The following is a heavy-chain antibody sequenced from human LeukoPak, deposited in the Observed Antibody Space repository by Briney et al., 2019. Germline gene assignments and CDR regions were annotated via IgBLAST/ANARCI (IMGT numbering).Heavy chain of an antibody. CDR2: VKSKSDGGTT. J-gene: IGHJ5*01. D-gene: IGHD6-19*01. CDR3: TTDLSTVAGTFDF. Sequence: GGSLRLSCAASGFTFSNAWMTWVRQAPGKGPEWVGRVKSKSDGGTTDYAAPVKGRFTISRDDSENTLYLQLSSLKAEDTAVYYCTTDLSTVAGTFDFWGQGTLVTVSS. CDR1: GFTFSNAW. V-gene: IGHV3-15*01.